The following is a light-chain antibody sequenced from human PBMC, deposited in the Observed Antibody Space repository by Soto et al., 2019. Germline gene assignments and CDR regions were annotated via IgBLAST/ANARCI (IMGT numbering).Light chain of an antibody. J-gene: IGLJ3*02. CDR1: SSDIGGYNF. CDR3: SSYTTSSTLV. Sequence: QSAPTQPASVSGSPGQSITISCTGTSSDIGGYNFVSWYQQHPGKAPKLMIYDVTNRPPGLSDGFSGSKSGNTASLTISGLQAEDEADYYFSSYTTSSTLVFGGGTKLTV. CDR2: DVT. V-gene: IGLV2-14*03.